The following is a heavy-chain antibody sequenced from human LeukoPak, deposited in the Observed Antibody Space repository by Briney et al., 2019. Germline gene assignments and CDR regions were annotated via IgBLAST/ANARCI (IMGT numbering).Heavy chain of an antibody. CDR1: GGSISSYY. V-gene: IGHV4-59*08. J-gene: IGHJ5*02. Sequence: SETLSLTCTVSGGSISSYYWSWIRQPPGKGLEWVGYIYYSGSTNYNPSLKSRVTISVDTSKNQFSLKLNSVTAADTAVYYCARQFYTAIVLFWFDPWGLGTLVTVSS. D-gene: IGHD5-18*01. CDR3: ARQFYTAIVLFWFDP. CDR2: IYYSGST.